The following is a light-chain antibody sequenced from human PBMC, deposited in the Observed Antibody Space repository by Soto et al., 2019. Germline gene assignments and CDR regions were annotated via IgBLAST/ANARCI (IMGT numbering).Light chain of an antibody. V-gene: IGKV3-15*01. CDR1: QSVSRN. CDR2: GSS. CDR3: QQNDKWSPLT. Sequence: VVMTQSPATMSVSPGESVTLSCRASQSVSRNLAWYQQKRGQAPRLLLYGSSFRATNVTDRFTGSGSGTEFNLTSSGLQSYDFARYYCQQNDKWSPLTFGEGTKVEIK. J-gene: IGKJ4*01.